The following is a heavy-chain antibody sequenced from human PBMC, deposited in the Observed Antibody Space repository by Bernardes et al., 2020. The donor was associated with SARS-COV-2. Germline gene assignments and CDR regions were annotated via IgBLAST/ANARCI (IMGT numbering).Heavy chain of an antibody. CDR3: ARSGGGSYYGPFDY. CDR1: GFTFSSSA. V-gene: IGHV3-30-3*01. J-gene: IGHJ4*02. Sequence: VGSLILSCAASGFTFSSSAMHWVRQAPGPGLEWVAVISYDGRNKYYADSVKGRFTISRDNSKNTLYLQMNSLRAEDTAVYYCARSGGGSYYGPFDYWGQGTLVTVSS. D-gene: IGHD1-26*01. CDR2: ISYDGRNK.